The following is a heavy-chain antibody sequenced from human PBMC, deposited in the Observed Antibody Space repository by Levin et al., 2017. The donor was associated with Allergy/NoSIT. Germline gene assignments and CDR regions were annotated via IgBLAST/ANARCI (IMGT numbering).Heavy chain of an antibody. J-gene: IGHJ4*02. CDR3: AKEKPATTWAALDS. V-gene: IGHV3-43*01. CDR1: GFPFSAYS. D-gene: IGHD1-7*01. CDR2: INRDGSVT. Sequence: QPGGSLRLSCTASGFPFSAYSMQWVRQPPGKGLEWVALINRDGSVTYHGDSVKGRFTVSRDNSKNSLHLQMNSLRAEDTALYYCAKEKPATTWAALDSWGPGTLVTVSS.